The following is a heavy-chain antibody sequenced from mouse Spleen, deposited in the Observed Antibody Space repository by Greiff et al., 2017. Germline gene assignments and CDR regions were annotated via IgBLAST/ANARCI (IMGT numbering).Heavy chain of an antibody. V-gene: IGHV2-6*02. Sequence: VKLMESGPGLVAPSQSLSITCTVSGFSLTSYGVHWVRQPPGKGLEWLVVIWSDGSTTYNSALKSRLSISKDNSKSQVFLKMNSLQTDDTAMYYCARDDGYYSWFAYWGQGTLVTVSA. CDR2: IWSDGST. CDR3: ARDDGYYSWFAY. J-gene: IGHJ3*01. D-gene: IGHD2-3*01. CDR1: GFSLTSYG.